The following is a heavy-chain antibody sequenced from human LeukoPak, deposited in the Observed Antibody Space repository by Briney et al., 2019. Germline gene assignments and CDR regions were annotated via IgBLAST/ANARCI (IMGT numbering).Heavy chain of an antibody. V-gene: IGHV3-30*02. Sequence: PGGSLRLSCAASGFTFSSYGMHWVRQAPGKGLDWVAFIRHDGNSKFYADSVRGRFTISRDNSKNTLFLQMDGLSTEDTAVYYCAKDPAATVTPNYFDYWGQGTLVTVSS. D-gene: IGHD4-11*01. CDR3: AKDPAATVTPNYFDY. J-gene: IGHJ4*02. CDR2: IRHDGNSK. CDR1: GFTFSSYG.